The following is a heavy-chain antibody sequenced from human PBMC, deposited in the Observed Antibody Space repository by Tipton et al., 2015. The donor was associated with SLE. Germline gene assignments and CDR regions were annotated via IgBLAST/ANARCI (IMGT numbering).Heavy chain of an antibody. CDR2: IFNSGST. CDR1: GGSISGGDYY. V-gene: IGHV4-30-4*01. D-gene: IGHD1-20*01. CDR3: ARGPYNWNPFYYYYMDV. J-gene: IGHJ6*03. Sequence: TLSLTCTVSGGSISGGDYYWSWIRQPPGKGLEWIGHIFNSGSTYYNPSLKSRVTISVETSKSQFSLKVTSVTAADTAVYYFARGPYNWNPFYYYYMDVWGQGTTVTISS.